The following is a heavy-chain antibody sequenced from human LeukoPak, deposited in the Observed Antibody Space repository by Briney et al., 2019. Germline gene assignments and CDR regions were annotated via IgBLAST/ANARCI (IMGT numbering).Heavy chain of an antibody. Sequence: PGGSLRLPCAASGFTFSDYYMSWIRQAPGKGLEWVSYISSSGSTIYYADSVKGRFTISRDNAKNSLYLQMNSLRAEDTAVYYCARDGPYYYDSSGYSDYWGQGTLVTVSS. CDR2: ISSSGSTI. V-gene: IGHV3-11*04. J-gene: IGHJ4*02. D-gene: IGHD3-22*01. CDR1: GFTFSDYY. CDR3: ARDGPYYYDSSGYSDY.